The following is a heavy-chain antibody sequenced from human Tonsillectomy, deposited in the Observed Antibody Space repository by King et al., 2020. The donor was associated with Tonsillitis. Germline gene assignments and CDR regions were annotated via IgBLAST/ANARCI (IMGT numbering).Heavy chain of an antibody. V-gene: IGHV1-18*01. CDR1: GYTFTNHL. CDR2: IANYNGNT. J-gene: IGHJ5*02. CDR3: ARDLGYCTGDSCYSEGLNP. D-gene: IGHD2-15*01. Sequence: VQLVESGAEVKKPGASVKVSFKASGYTFTNHLIMWLRQAPGHGLDGMEWIANYNGNTNYAKNRQYRVTMTTDTSTSTAYMELRNLRSDDTAVYYCARDLGYCTGDSCYSEGLNPWGQGTLVTVSS.